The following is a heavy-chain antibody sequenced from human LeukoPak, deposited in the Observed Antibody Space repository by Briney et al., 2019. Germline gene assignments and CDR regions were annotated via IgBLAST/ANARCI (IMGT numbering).Heavy chain of an antibody. J-gene: IGHJ4*02. CDR3: ARVSSGWYGDY. V-gene: IGHV4-34*01. D-gene: IGHD6-19*01. Sequence: SESLSLTCAVYGGSFSGYYWSWVRQPPGKGLEWVGEINHSGSTNYNPSRKSRDTLSVDTSKNQFSLKLSSVTAADTAVYYCARVSSGWYGDYWGQGTLVTVSS. CDR1: GGSFSGYY. CDR2: INHSGST.